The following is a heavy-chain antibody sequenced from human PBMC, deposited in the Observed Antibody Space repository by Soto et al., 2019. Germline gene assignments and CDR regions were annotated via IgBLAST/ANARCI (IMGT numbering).Heavy chain of an antibody. Sequence: ASVKVSCKVSGYTLTELSMHWVRQAPGKGLEWMGGFDPEDGETIYAQKFQGRVTMTEDTSTDTAYMELSSLRSEDTAVYYCATFGLRYFDGSMDVWGKGTTVTVSS. J-gene: IGHJ6*03. D-gene: IGHD3-9*01. V-gene: IGHV1-24*01. CDR2: FDPEDGET. CDR1: GYTLTELS. CDR3: ATFGLRYFDGSMDV.